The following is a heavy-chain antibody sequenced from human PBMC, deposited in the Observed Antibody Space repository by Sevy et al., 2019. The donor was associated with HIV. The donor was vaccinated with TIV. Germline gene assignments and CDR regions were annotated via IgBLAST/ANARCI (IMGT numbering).Heavy chain of an antibody. V-gene: IGHV3-11*01. Sequence: GGCLRLSCAASGFPFSDYYMSWVRQAPGKGLEWVAYVSGRGTTTTTKYYADSVEGRFTISRDNTKRSVYLQMDSLTADDSAVYYCTKGVAMDVWGQGTTVTVSS. CDR1: GFPFSDYY. J-gene: IGHJ6*02. CDR3: TKGVAMDV. D-gene: IGHD2-8*01. CDR2: VSGRGTTTTTK.